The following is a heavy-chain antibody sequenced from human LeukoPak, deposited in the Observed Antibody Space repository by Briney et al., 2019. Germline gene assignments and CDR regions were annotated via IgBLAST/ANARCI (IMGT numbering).Heavy chain of an antibody. V-gene: IGHV4-59*01. CDR1: GDSINNYY. CDR3: ARGSYCGSNCFYYFDS. J-gene: IGHJ4*02. D-gene: IGHD2-21*01. Sequence: SETLSLTCTVSGDSINNYYWSWIRQPPGKGLQWIGFIYYSGNTNYNPSLKSRVTMSLDTSKKQFSLNLNSVTAADTAVYYCARGSYCGSNCFYYFDSWGQGTLVTVSS. CDR2: IYYSGNT.